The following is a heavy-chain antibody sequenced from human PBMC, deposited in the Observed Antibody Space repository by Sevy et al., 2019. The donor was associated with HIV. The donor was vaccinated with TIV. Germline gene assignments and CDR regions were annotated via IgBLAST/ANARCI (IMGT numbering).Heavy chain of an antibody. V-gene: IGHV3-23*01. Sequence: GGSLRLSCAASGLPFSNFAMSWVRQAPGKGLEWVSTLIGGGSRTYYADSVTGRFIISRDNSRNTPYLQMNSLRAEDTAIYYCAKRRVQSGLSGGGANYGMDVCGRGTTVTVSS. J-gene: IGHJ6*02. D-gene: IGHD2-8*02. CDR3: AKRRVQSGLSGGGANYGMDV. CDR1: GLPFSNFA. CDR2: LIGGGSRT.